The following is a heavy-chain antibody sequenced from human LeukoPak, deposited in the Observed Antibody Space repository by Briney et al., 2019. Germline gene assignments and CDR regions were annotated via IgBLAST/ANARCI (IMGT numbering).Heavy chain of an antibody. CDR3: ARVAESWEFDY. J-gene: IGHJ4*02. V-gene: IGHV4-30-2*01. CDR1: GRSISSGGYS. CDR2: IYHSGST. Sequence: SETLSLTCAVSGRSISSGGYSWSWIRQPPGKGLEWIGYIYHSGSTYYNPSLKSRVTISVDRSKNQFSLKLSSVTAADTAVYYCARVAESWEFDYWGQGPLVTVSS. D-gene: IGHD1-26*01.